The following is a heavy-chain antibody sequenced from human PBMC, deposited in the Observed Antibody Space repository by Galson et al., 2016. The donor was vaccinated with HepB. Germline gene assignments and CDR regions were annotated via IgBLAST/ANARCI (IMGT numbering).Heavy chain of an antibody. CDR3: ARDSGSAAANTFFLFDL. V-gene: IGHV4-4*02. Sequence: SETLSLTCTVSDDSISSNWWSWVRQPPGKGLEWIGEIHHSGKTNYHPSLKSRVTISVDKSKNQLSLKLSSVTAADTAVYYCARDSGSAAANTFFLFDLWGQGTLVTVSS. CDR1: DDSISSNW. J-gene: IGHJ4*02. D-gene: IGHD6-13*01. CDR2: IHHSGKT.